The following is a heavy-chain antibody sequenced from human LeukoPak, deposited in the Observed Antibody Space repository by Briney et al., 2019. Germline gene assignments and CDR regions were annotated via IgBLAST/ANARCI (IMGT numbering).Heavy chain of an antibody. CDR2: IYYSGST. Sequence: PSETLSLTCAVSGGSISSYYWSWIRQPPGKGLEWIGYIYYSGSTNYNPSLKSRVTISVDTSKKQFSLKLSSVTAADTAVYYCARVTYYYDSSGFDPWGQGTLVTVSS. CDR1: GGSISSYY. D-gene: IGHD3-22*01. J-gene: IGHJ5*02. V-gene: IGHV4-59*01. CDR3: ARVTYYYDSSGFDP.